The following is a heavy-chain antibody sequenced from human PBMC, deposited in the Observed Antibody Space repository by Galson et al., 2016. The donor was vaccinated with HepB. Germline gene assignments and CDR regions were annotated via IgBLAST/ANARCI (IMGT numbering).Heavy chain of an antibody. V-gene: IGHV3-13*04. D-gene: IGHD6-13*01. CDR2: IGTAGDT. CDR3: ARGGGSSWSRWYFDL. J-gene: IGHJ2*01. Sequence: SLRLSCAASGFTFSSYDMHWVRQATGKGLEWVSTIGTAGDTYYPGSVKGRFTLSRENATNSLYLQMNSLRAGDTAVYYCARGGGSSWSRWYFDLWGRGTLVTVSS. CDR1: GFTFSSYD.